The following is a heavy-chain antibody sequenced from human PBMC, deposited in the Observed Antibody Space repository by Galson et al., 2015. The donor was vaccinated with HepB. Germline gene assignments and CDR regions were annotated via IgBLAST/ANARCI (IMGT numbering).Heavy chain of an antibody. J-gene: IGHJ4*02. CDR2: INPSGGST. D-gene: IGHD6-13*01. CDR3: AIEPSIAAAGRNFDY. Sequence: SVKVSCKASGYTFTSYYMHWVRQAPGQGLEWMGIINPSGGSTSYAQKFQGRVTMTRDTSTSTVYMELSSLRSEDTAVYYCAIEPSIAAAGRNFDYWGQGTLVTVSS. V-gene: IGHV1-46*01. CDR1: GYTFTSYY.